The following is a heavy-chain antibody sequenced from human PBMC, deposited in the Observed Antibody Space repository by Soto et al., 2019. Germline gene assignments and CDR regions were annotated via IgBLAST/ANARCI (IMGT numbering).Heavy chain of an antibody. CDR3: ARRAAAAGTPFDY. D-gene: IGHD6-13*01. Sequence: TSETLSLTCTVSGGSISRYYWSWIRQPPGKRLESIGYIYYSGSTNYNPSLKSRVTISVDTSKNQFSLKLTSVTAADTAVYYCARRAAAAGTPFDYWGQGTLVTVSS. CDR1: GGSISRYY. J-gene: IGHJ4*02. V-gene: IGHV4-59*01. CDR2: IYYSGST.